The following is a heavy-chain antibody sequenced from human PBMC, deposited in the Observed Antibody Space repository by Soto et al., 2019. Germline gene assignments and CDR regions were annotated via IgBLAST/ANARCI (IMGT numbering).Heavy chain of an antibody. Sequence: PSETLSLTCAVSGYSISNGYYWAWIRQSPGKGLEWIGSVYQSVSTYYNPSLKGRVTILVDISKNHFSLRLNSVTAADSAAYYCAREKGHSNPFDYWGQGTLVTVSS. CDR3: AREKGHSNPFDY. J-gene: IGHJ4*02. CDR1: GYSISNGYY. CDR2: VYQSVST. V-gene: IGHV4-38-2*02. D-gene: IGHD4-4*01.